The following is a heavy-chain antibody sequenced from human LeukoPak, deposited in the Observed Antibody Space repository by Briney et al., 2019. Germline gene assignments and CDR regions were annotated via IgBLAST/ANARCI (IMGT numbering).Heavy chain of an antibody. J-gene: IGHJ5*02. CDR2: IYYSGST. CDR3: ARDHGGAVAGTFFRPPPTHKNWFDP. CDR1: GGSISSSSYY. Sequence: SETLSLTCTVSGGSISSSSYYWGWIRQPPGKGLEWIGYIYYSGSTNYNPSLKSRVTISVDTSKNQFSLKLSSVTAADTAVYYCARDHGGAVAGTFFRPPPTHKNWFDPWGQGTLVTVSS. V-gene: IGHV4-61*05. D-gene: IGHD6-19*01.